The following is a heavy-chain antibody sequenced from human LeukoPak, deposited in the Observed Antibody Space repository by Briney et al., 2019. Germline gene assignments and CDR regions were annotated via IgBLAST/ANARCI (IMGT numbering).Heavy chain of an antibody. Sequence: SGPTLVKPTQTLTLTCTFSGFSLTTSAVGVGWIRKPPGQALEWLALIYSDNDKRYNPSLESRLSITKDTSKNQVVLTVTNVDLEDTATYFCAHRGKYLTWFDPWGQGTLVIVSS. V-gene: IGHV2-5*02. CDR2: IYSDNDK. CDR1: GFSLTTSAVG. J-gene: IGHJ5*02. CDR3: AHRGKYLTWFDP. D-gene: IGHD2-2*01.